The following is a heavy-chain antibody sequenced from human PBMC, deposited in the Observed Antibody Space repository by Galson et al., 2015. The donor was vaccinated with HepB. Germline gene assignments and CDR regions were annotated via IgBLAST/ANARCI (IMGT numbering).Heavy chain of an antibody. D-gene: IGHD4-17*01. J-gene: IGHJ6*02. CDR3: ARDLGVTTVTTLSFYYYGMDV. CDR1: GYTFTSYA. CDR2: INAGNGNT. Sequence: SVKVSCKASGYTFTSYAMHWVRQAPGQRLEWMGWINAGNGNTKYSQKFQGRVTITRDTSASTAYMELSSLRSEDTAVYYCARDLGVTTVTTLSFYYYGMDVWGQGTTVTVSS. V-gene: IGHV1-3*01.